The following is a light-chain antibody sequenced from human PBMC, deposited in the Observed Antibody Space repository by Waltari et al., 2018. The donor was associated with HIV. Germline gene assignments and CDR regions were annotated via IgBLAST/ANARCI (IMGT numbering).Light chain of an antibody. V-gene: IGLV2-14*01. CDR1: SSDLWVYNY. Sequence: QSALTQPASVSGSPGQWITISCTGTSSDLWVYNYVSWDQQHPCKAPQLMIFEVIHRPSGVSNRFSGSKSGNTASLTISGLQAEDEADYYCSSYSSSRTWVFGGGTKLPVL. J-gene: IGLJ3*02. CDR2: EVI. CDR3: SSYSSSRTWV.